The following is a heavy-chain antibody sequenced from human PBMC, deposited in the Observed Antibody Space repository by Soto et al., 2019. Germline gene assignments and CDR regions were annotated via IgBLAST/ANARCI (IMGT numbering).Heavy chain of an antibody. J-gene: IGHJ4*02. CDR1: GFTFSNYT. CDR2: ISYDGSNK. D-gene: IGHD3-10*01. Sequence: GGSLRLSCAASGFTFSNYTVHWVRQAPGKGLEWVAVISYDGSNKYYADSVKGRFTISRDNSKNTLYLQMNSLRAEDTAVYYCAKASNYYGSGSTFDYWGQGTLVTVSS. V-gene: IGHV3-30*04. CDR3: AKASNYYGSGSTFDY.